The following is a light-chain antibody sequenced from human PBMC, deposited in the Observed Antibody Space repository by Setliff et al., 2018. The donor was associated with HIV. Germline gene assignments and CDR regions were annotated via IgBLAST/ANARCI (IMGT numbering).Light chain of an antibody. CDR1: SSDVGGYNY. J-gene: IGLJ1*01. CDR3: SSYTSSSTYV. V-gene: IGLV2-14*03. Sequence: QSALTQPASVSGSPGQSITISCTGTSSDVGGYNYVSWCQQHPGKAPKLMIYDVSNRPSGVSNRFSGSKSGNTASLTISGLQAEDEADHYCSSYTSSSTYVFGTGTKVTVL. CDR2: DVS.